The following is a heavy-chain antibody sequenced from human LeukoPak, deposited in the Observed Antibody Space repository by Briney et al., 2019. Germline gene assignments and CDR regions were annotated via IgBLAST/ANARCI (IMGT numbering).Heavy chain of an antibody. D-gene: IGHD5-18*01. CDR3: ARDRGYGYGFFDY. CDR2: FYSGGSS. CDR1: GFTVRSIY. V-gene: IGHV3-53*01. Sequence: GGSLRLSCAASGFTVRSIYMTWVRQAPGKWLEWVSSFYSGGSSYYADSVKGRFIISRDSSTDTLYLQMNSLRVEDTAVYFCARDRGYGYGFFDYWGQGTLVTVSS. J-gene: IGHJ4*02.